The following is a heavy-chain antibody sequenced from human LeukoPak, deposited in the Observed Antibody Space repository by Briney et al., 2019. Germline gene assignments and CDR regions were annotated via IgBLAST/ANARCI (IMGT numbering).Heavy chain of an antibody. CDR2: ISSSSSYI. V-gene: IGHV3-21*01. CDR1: GFTFSSYS. CDR3: ARAVQYSRTYFDY. J-gene: IGHJ4*02. D-gene: IGHD6-6*01. Sequence: PGGSLRLSCAASGFTFSSYSMNWVRQAPGKGLEWVSSISSSSSYIYYADSVKGRFTISRDNAKNSLYLQMNSLRDEDTAVYYCARAVQYSRTYFDYWGQGSLVTVSS.